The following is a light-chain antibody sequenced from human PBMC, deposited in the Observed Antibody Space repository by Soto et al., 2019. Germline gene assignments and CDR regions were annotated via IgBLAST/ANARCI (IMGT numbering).Light chain of an antibody. V-gene: IGKV2-28*01. Sequence: IVMAQSPLSLPVTTGEPASISCRSSQSLLHSNGYNYLDWYLQKPGQSPQLLIYLGSNRASGVPDRFCGSGSGTDFTLKISRVEADNVAAYSCMHALPPPTFRQVTKV. J-gene: IGKJ1*01. CDR2: LGS. CDR1: QSLLHSNGYNY. CDR3: MHALPPPT.